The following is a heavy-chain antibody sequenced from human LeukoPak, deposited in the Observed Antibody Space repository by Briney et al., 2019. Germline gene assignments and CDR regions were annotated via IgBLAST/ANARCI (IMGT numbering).Heavy chain of an antibody. CDR2: ISSSSSYI. V-gene: IGHV3-21*01. D-gene: IGHD6-19*01. CDR1: GFTFSSYW. J-gene: IGHJ4*02. CDR3: ARDRKQWLVDTFDY. Sequence: KTGGSLRLSCAASGFTFSSYWMSWVRQAPGKGLEWVSSISSSSSYIYYADSVKGRFTISRDNAKNSLYLQMNSLRAEDTAVYYCARDRKQWLVDTFDYWGQGTLVTVSS.